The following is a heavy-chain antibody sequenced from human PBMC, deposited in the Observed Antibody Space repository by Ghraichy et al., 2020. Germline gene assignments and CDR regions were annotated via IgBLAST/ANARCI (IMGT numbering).Heavy chain of an antibody. V-gene: IGHV4-39*01. Sequence: SETLSLTCTVSGGSISSSSYFWGWIRQPPGKGLEWIGSIYYYGNTYYNPSLKSRVTISVDTSKNQFSLKLSSVTAADTAVYYCARHENIVVVTAARAFDICVQGTMVTVPP. CDR3: ARHENIVVVTAARAFDI. CDR2: IYYYGNT. D-gene: IGHD2-21*02. J-gene: IGHJ3*02. CDR1: GGSISSSSYF.